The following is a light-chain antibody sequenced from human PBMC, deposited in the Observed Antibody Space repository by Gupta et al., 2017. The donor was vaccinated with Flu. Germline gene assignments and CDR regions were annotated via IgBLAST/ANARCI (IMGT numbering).Light chain of an antibody. J-gene: IGKJ1*01. Sequence: IVMTQSPDSLALSLGERATINCKSSQSLFYTSNNKNYLAWYQQKPGQPPRLLIYWASTRQSGVTDRFSGSGSRTDFSLTINSLQAEDVAVYYCQQYDSPPWTFGRGTRVEI. V-gene: IGKV4-1*01. CDR3: QQYDSPPWT. CDR2: WAS. CDR1: QSLFYTSNNKNY.